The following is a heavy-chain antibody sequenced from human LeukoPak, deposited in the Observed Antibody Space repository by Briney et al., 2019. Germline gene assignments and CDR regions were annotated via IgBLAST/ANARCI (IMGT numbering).Heavy chain of an antibody. V-gene: IGHV4-4*07. CDR3: ARGGLLYYYYYMDV. Sequence: SETLSLTCTVSGGSISIYYWSWIRQPAGKGLEWIGRIYTSGSTNYNPSLKSRVTISVDTSKNQFSLKLSSVTAADTAVYYCARGGLLYYYYYMDVWGKGTTVTVSS. J-gene: IGHJ6*03. CDR2: IYTSGST. CDR1: GGSISIYY. D-gene: IGHD1-26*01.